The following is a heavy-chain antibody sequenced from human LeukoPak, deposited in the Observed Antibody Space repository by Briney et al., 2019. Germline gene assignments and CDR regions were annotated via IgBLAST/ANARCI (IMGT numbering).Heavy chain of an antibody. CDR3: ARARAQSRSSGWPFFDY. Sequence: ASVKVSCKASGGTFSSYAISWVRQAPGQGLEWMGGIIPIFGTANYAQKFQGRVTITTDESTSTAYMELSSLRSEDTAVYYCARARAQSRSSGWPFFDYWGQGTLVTVSS. CDR2: IIPIFGTA. J-gene: IGHJ4*02. V-gene: IGHV1-69*05. D-gene: IGHD6-19*01. CDR1: GGTFSSYA.